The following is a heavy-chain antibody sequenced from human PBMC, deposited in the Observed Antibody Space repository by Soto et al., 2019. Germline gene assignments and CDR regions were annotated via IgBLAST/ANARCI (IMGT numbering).Heavy chain of an antibody. CDR3: AKDRTSGKAYNDY. D-gene: IGHD2-21*01. CDR2: ISYDGSNK. V-gene: IGHV3-30*18. CDR1: GFTFSSYG. Sequence: QVQLVESGGGVVQPGRSLRLSCAASGFTFSSYGMHWVRQAPGKGLEWVAVISYDGSNKYYADSVKGRFTISRDNSKNTLYLQMNSLRAEDTAVYYCAKDRTSGKAYNDYWGQGTLVTVSS. J-gene: IGHJ4*02.